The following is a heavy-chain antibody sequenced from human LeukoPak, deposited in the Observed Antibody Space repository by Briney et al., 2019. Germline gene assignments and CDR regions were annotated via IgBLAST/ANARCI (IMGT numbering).Heavy chain of an antibody. Sequence: TTSETLSLTCTVSGGSISTYYWGWIRQPPGKGLEWTGYIYYNERTNYHPSLRSRVTISVDTSKNQFSLKLSSVTAADTAVYYCARTQRVDDGEKIWFDPWGQGTLVTVSS. J-gene: IGHJ5*02. D-gene: IGHD4-17*01. CDR3: ARTQRVDDGEKIWFDP. CDR1: GGSISTYY. CDR2: IYYNERT. V-gene: IGHV4-59*08.